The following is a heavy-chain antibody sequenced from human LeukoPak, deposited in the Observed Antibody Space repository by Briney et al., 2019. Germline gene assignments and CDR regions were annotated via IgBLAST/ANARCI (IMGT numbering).Heavy chain of an antibody. CDR3: ARRNGGSYYSGNAFDI. D-gene: IGHD1-26*01. J-gene: IGHJ3*02. CDR1: GGSFSGYY. CDR2: INHSGST. Sequence: SETLSLTCAVYGGSFSGYYWSWIRQPPGKGLEWIGEINHSGSTNYNPSLKSRVTISVDTSKNQFSLKLSSVTAADTAVYYCARRNGGSYYSGNAFDIWGQGTMVTVSS. V-gene: IGHV4-34*01.